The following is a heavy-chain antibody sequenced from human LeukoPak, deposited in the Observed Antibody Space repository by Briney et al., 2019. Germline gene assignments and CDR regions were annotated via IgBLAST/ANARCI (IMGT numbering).Heavy chain of an antibody. D-gene: IGHD5-24*01. V-gene: IGHV3-30-3*01. CDR1: GFTFSTYT. CDR3: ARRMAANAFDI. J-gene: IGHJ3*02. Sequence: GGSLRLSCAASGFTFSTYTMHWVRQAPGKELEWVAFVSYDGTNKNYADSVKGRFTISRDNSKNTLYLQMNSLRTEDTAVYYCARRMAANAFDIWGQGTMVTVSS. CDR2: VSYDGTNK.